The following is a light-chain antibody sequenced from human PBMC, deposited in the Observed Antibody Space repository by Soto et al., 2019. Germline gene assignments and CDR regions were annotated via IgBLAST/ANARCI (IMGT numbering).Light chain of an antibody. V-gene: IGKV2-28*01. CDR3: MQALQTPWT. Sequence: DIVMTHSPLSLPVTPGEPASISCRSSQSLLHSNGYNYLDWYLQKPGQSPQLLIYLGSNRSSGVPDRFSGSGSGTDFTLTISRVEAEDVGVYYCMQALQTPWTFGQGTKVDIK. J-gene: IGKJ1*01. CDR2: LGS. CDR1: QSLLHSNGYNY.